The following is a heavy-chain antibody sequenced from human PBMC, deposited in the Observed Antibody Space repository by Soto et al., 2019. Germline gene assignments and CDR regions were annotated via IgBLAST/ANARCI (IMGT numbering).Heavy chain of an antibody. CDR1: GFSLTTSGVG. V-gene: IGHV2-5*02. J-gene: IGHJ4*02. CDR3: AHRVLRTVFGLVTTTAIYFDF. CDR2: IYWDDDK. D-gene: IGHD3-3*01. Sequence: QITLNESGPTQVKPRQTLTLTCTFSGFSLTTSGVGVGWIRQSPGKAPEWLALIYWDDDKRYSPSLKSRLTITMDTAKNQVVPTMADLDPADTATYSCAHRVLRTVFGLVTTTAIYFDFWGQGTPVAVSS.